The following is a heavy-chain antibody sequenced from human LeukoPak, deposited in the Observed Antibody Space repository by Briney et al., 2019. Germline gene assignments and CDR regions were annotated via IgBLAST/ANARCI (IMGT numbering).Heavy chain of an antibody. V-gene: IGHV1-69*06. CDR2: IIPIFGTA. Sequence: GASVKVSCKASGGTFSSYAISWVRQAPGQGLEWMGGIIPIFGTANYAQKFQGRVTITADKSTSTAYMELSSLRSEDTAVYYCATGNYGSGSQPGFDYRGQGTLVTVSS. J-gene: IGHJ4*02. CDR3: ATGNYGSGSQPGFDY. D-gene: IGHD3-10*01. CDR1: GGTFSSYA.